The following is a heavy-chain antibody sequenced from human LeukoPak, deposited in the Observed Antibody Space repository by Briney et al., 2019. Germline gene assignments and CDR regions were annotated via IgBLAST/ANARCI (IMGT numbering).Heavy chain of an antibody. CDR1: GFTFSNAW. Sequence: PGGSLRLSCAASGFTFSNAWMSWVRQAPGKGLEWVGRIKSKTDGGTTDYAAPVKGRFTISRDDSKNTLYLQMNSLKTEDTAVYYCTTDLTIHCSSCNYWGQGTLVTVSS. V-gene: IGHV3-15*01. CDR2: IKSKTDGGTT. CDR3: TTDLTIHCSSCNY. D-gene: IGHD2-2*01. J-gene: IGHJ4*02.